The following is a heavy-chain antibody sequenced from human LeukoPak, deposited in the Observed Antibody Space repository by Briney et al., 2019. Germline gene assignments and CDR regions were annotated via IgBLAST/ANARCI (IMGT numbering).Heavy chain of an antibody. CDR3: ARGIGRVVDY. CDR1: GFTFSSYS. D-gene: IGHD3-16*02. J-gene: IGHJ4*02. CDR2: ISSGSSYI. V-gene: IGHV3-21*01. Sequence: GGSLRLSCAASGFTFSSYSMNWVRQAPGKGLEWVSAISSGSSYIYYADAVKGRFTISRDNAKNSLYLQMNSLRADDTAVYYCARGIGRVVDYWGQGTLVTVSS.